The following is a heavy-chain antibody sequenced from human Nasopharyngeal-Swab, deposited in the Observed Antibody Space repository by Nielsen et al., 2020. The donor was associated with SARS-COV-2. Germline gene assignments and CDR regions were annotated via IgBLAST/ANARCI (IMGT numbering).Heavy chain of an antibody. D-gene: IGHD1-1*01. CDR3: TRAPRDGWNGCYYGMDV. Sequence: GESLKISCTASGFTFGDYAMSWVRQAPGKGLEWVGFIRSKAYGGTTEYAASVKGRFTISRDDSKSIAYLQMNSLKTEDTAVYYCTRAPRDGWNGCYYGMDVWGQGTTVTVSS. V-gene: IGHV3-49*04. CDR2: IRSKAYGGTT. CDR1: GFTFGDYA. J-gene: IGHJ6*02.